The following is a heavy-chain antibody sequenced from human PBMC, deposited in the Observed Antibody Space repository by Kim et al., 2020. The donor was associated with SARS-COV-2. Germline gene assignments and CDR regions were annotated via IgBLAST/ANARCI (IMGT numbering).Heavy chain of an antibody. V-gene: IGHV3-48*03. CDR1: GFSFSDSD. CDR3: ARLHGAFHL. Sequence: GGSLRLSCAASGFSFSDSDMTWVRQAPGKGLEWVSQISSNSKTIYYADSVKGRFTISRDNANNSMYLQMNSLRAEDTAVYYGARLHGAFHLWGQGTMVT. J-gene: IGHJ3*01. CDR2: ISSNSKTI.